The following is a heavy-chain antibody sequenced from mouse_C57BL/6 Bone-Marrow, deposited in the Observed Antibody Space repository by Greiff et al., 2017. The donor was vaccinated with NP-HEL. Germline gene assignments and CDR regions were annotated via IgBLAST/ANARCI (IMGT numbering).Heavy chain of an antibody. Sequence: EVQLQQSGPELVKPGASVKISCKASGYTFTDYYMNWVKQSHGKSLEWIGDINPNNGGTSYNQKFKGKATLTVDKSSSTAYMELRSLTSEDSAVYYCARKGCGFDYWGQGTTLTVSS. J-gene: IGHJ2*01. V-gene: IGHV1-26*01. CDR2: INPNNGGT. CDR3: ARKGCGFDY. CDR1: GYTFTDYY.